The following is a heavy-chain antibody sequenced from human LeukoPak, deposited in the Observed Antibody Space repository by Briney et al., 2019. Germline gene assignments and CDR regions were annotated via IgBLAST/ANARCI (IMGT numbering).Heavy chain of an antibody. Sequence: GGSLRLSCAASGFTFSSYAMNWVRQAPGKGLEWVSAITGSGGRTYYADSVKGRFTISRDNSKNTLYLQMNSLRAEDTAVYYCARDLGQYYDTSDNWFDPWGQGTLVTVSS. CDR3: ARDLGQYYDTSDNWFDP. J-gene: IGHJ5*02. D-gene: IGHD3-22*01. CDR2: ITGSGGRT. V-gene: IGHV3-23*01. CDR1: GFTFSSYA.